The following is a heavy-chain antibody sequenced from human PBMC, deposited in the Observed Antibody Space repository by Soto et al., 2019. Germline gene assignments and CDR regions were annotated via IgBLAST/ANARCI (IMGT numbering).Heavy chain of an antibody. CDR2: IIPIFGTA. V-gene: IGHV1-69*13. Sequence: SVKVSCKASGGTFSSYAISWVRQAPGQGLEWMGGIIPIFGTANYAQKFQGRVTITADESTSTAYMELSSLRSEDTAVYYCASSDTAIVPDYYYGMDVWGQGTTVPV. CDR1: GGTFSSYA. CDR3: ASSDTAIVPDYYYGMDV. D-gene: IGHD5-18*01. J-gene: IGHJ6*02.